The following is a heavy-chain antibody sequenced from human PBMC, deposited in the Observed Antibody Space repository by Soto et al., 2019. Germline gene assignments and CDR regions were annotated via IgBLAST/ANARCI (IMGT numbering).Heavy chain of an antibody. J-gene: IGHJ4*02. CDR1: GFTLRTNG. CDR3: AGHGGYSY. Sequence: EVQLSESGGGLVQPGGSLRLSCAATGFTLRTNGMSWVRQAPGKELEWVSSFSGSGDDTWYADSLKGRFTISRDNSKNTVYLQMNSLRAEDTALYYCAGHGGYSYLGQGTLVTVSS. D-gene: IGHD4-17*01. CDR2: FSGSGDDT. V-gene: IGHV3-23*01.